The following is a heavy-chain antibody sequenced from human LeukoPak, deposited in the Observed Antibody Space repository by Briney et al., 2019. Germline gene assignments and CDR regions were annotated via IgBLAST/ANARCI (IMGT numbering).Heavy chain of an antibody. CDR2: ISWNGGNV. CDR3: AKGASVWLLESRFDP. V-gene: IGHV3-9*01. D-gene: IGHD4-23*01. CDR1: GFNLDEYA. Sequence: PGGSLRLSCVASGFNLDEYAMHWVRQAPGKGLEWVSGISWNGGNVGYAGSVKGRVTVSRDNAKNSLYLQLSSLRPEDTALYYCAKGASVWLLESRFDPWGQGTLVTVSS. J-gene: IGHJ5*02.